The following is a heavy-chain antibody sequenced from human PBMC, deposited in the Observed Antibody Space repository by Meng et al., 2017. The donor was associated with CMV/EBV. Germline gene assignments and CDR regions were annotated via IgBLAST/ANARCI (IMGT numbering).Heavy chain of an antibody. D-gene: IGHD2-2*02. J-gene: IGHJ3*02. CDR1: GGTFSSYG. CDR3: ATCSSTSCYTDDAFDI. CDR2: IIPIFGTA. Sequence: SVKVSCKASGGTFSSYGISWVRQAPGQGIEWMGGIIPIFGTANYAQKFQGRVTITTDESTSTDYMELSSLRSEDTAVYYCATCSSTSCYTDDAFDIWGQGTMVTVSS. V-gene: IGHV1-69*05.